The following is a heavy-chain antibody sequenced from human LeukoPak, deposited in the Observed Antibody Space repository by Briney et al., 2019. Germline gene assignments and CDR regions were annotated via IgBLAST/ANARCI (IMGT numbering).Heavy chain of an antibody. V-gene: IGHV3-23*01. D-gene: IGHD3-9*01. CDR1: GFTFSSYG. Sequence: GGSLRLSCAASGFTFSSYGMSWVRQAPGKGLEWVSAISGSGGSTYYADSVKGRFTISRDNSKNTLYLQMNSLRAEDTAVYYCAKLGEKSYDIPSYFDYWGQGTLVTVSS. J-gene: IGHJ4*02. CDR3: AKLGEKSYDIPSYFDY. CDR2: ISGSGGST.